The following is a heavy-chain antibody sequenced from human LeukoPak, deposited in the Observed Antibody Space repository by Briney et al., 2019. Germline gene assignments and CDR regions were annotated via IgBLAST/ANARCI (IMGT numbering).Heavy chain of an antibody. Sequence: GRSLRLSCAASGFTFSSYGMHWVRQAPGKGLEWVAVISYDGSNKYYADSVKGRFTISRDNSKNTLYLQMNSLRAEDTAVYYCARGQPYDFWSGYGYQYWFDPWGQGTPVTVSS. J-gene: IGHJ5*02. D-gene: IGHD3-3*01. CDR1: GFTFSSYG. CDR2: ISYDGSNK. CDR3: ARGQPYDFWSGYGYQYWFDP. V-gene: IGHV3-30*03.